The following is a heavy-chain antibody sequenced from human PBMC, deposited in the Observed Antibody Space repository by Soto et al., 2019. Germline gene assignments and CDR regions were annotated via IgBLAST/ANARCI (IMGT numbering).Heavy chain of an antibody. J-gene: IGHJ4*02. Sequence: AASVKVSCKASGGNFSSYAISWVRQAPGQGLEWMGGIIHIFGTANYAQKFQGRVTITADESTSTAYMELSSLRSEDTAVYYCARANRGSSGWYDIDYWGQGTLVTVSS. D-gene: IGHD6-19*01. CDR3: ARANRGSSGWYDIDY. CDR2: IIHIFGTA. CDR1: GGNFSSYA. V-gene: IGHV1-69*13.